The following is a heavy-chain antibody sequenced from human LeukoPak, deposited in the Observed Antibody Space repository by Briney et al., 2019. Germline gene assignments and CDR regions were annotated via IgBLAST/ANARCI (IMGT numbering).Heavy chain of an antibody. Sequence: GGSLRLSCAASGFTFSSYAMHRVRQAPGKGLEWVAVISYDGSNKYYADSVKGRFTISRDNSKNTLYLQMNSLRAEDTAVYYCAVPSEGGFDYWGQGTLVTVSS. CDR1: GFTFSSYA. V-gene: IGHV3-30*04. D-gene: IGHD1-14*01. CDR2: ISYDGSNK. J-gene: IGHJ4*02. CDR3: AVPSEGGFDY.